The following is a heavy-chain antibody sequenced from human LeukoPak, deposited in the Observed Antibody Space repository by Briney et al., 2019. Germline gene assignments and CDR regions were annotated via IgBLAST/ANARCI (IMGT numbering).Heavy chain of an antibody. V-gene: IGHV3-23*01. Sequence: PGGSLRLSCAASGFTFSSYAMSWVCQAPGKGLEWVSGISGSGGSTYYADSVKGRFTISRDNSKKTLYLQMNSLRAEDTAVYYCAKGFYHVGATTVYDYWGQGTLVTVSS. CDR3: AKGFYHVGATTVYDY. CDR2: ISGSGGST. D-gene: IGHD1-26*01. CDR1: GFTFSSYA. J-gene: IGHJ4*02.